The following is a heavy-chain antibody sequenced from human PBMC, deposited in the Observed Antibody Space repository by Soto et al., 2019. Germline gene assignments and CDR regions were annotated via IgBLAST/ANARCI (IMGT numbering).Heavy chain of an antibody. D-gene: IGHD2-15*01. CDR2: IYYSGST. CDR1: GGSISSSSYY. CDR3: ARLNVVVVAATFVAFDI. J-gene: IGHJ3*02. Sequence: SETLSLTCTVSGGSISSSSYYWGWIRQPPGKGLEWIGSIYYSGSTYYNPSLKSRVTISVDTSKNQFSLKLSSVTAADTAVYYCARLNVVVVAATFVAFDIWGQGTMVTVS. V-gene: IGHV4-39*01.